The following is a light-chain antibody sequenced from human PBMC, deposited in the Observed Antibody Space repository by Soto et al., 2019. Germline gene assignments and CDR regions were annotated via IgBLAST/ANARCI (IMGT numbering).Light chain of an antibody. Sequence: DIQLTQSPSTLSASLGDRVTITCRASQSISSWLAWYQQKPGMAPKLLIQDASSLESGVPSRFGGSGSGTEFTLTISSLQPDDFAIYYCQQYNSYLTWTF. CDR2: DAS. CDR3: QQYNSYLTWT. J-gene: IGKJ1*01. CDR1: QSISSW. V-gene: IGKV1-5*01.